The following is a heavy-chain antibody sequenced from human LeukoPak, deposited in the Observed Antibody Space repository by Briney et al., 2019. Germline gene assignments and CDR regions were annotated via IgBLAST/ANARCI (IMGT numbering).Heavy chain of an antibody. J-gene: IGHJ6*02. Sequence: PSETLSLTCAVYDGSFSGYYWSWIRQPPGKGLEWIGEINHSGSTNYNPSLKSRVTISVDTSKNQFSLKLSSVTAADTAVYYCASGRPYYYGSGRHYYYGMDVWGQGTTVTVSS. CDR1: DGSFSGYY. D-gene: IGHD3-10*01. V-gene: IGHV4-34*01. CDR2: INHSGST. CDR3: ASGRPYYYGSGRHYYYGMDV.